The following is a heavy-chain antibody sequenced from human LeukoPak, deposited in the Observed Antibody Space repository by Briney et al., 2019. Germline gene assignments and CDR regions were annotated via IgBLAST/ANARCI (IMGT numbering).Heavy chain of an antibody. Sequence: GGSLRLSCADSGFTFSNAWMSWVRQAPGKGLEWVGRIKSKTDGGTTDYAAPVKGRFTISRDDSKNTLYLQMNSLKTEDTAVYYCTTESSGYYDFWSGYYYYFDYWGQGTLVTVSS. CDR2: IKSKTDGGTT. CDR3: TTESSGYYDFWSGYYYYFDY. D-gene: IGHD3-3*01. J-gene: IGHJ4*02. V-gene: IGHV3-15*01. CDR1: GFTFSNAW.